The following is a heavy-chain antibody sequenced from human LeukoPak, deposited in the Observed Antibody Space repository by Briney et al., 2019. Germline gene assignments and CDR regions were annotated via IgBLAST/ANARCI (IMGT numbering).Heavy chain of an antibody. J-gene: IGHJ6*03. CDR3: ARPALGYCSSTSCYVEDYYMDV. Sequence: SETLSLTCAVYGGSFSGYYWSWIRQPPGKGLERIGEINHSGSTNYNPSLKSRVTISVDTSKNQFSLKLSSVTAADTAVYYCARPALGYCSSTSCYVEDYYMDVWGKGTTVTISS. CDR1: GGSFSGYY. CDR2: INHSGST. D-gene: IGHD2-2*01. V-gene: IGHV4-34*01.